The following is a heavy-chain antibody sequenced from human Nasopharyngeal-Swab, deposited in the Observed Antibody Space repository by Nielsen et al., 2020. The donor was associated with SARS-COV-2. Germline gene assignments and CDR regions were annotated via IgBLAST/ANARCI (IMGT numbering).Heavy chain of an antibody. Sequence: SSVKVSCKASGGTFSSYGISWVRQAPGQGLEWMGRIIPTAGLANYAQQFQGRVTITADTSTSTSYMELSSLRSEDTAGYYCARDKRIYFDSSGHLDCWGQGTLVTVSS. CDR1: GGTFSSYG. V-gene: IGHV1-69*04. J-gene: IGHJ4*02. D-gene: IGHD3-22*01. CDR3: ARDKRIYFDSSGHLDC. CDR2: IIPTAGLA.